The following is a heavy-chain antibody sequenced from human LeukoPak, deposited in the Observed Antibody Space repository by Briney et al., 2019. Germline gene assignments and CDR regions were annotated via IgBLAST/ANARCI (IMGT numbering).Heavy chain of an antibody. CDR1: GGSLSGYY. CDR2: INHSGST. J-gene: IGHJ4*02. Sequence: SETLSLTCAVYGGSLSGYYWSWIRQPPGKGLEWIGEINHSGSTNYNPSLKSRVTISVDTSKNQFSLKLSSVTAADTAVYYCARKGIAAFFDYWGQGTLVTVSS. D-gene: IGHD6-13*01. CDR3: ARKGIAAFFDY. V-gene: IGHV4-34*01.